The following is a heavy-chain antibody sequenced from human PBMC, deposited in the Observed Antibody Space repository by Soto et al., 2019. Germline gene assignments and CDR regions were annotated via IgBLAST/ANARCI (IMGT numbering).Heavy chain of an antibody. V-gene: IGHV1-2*04. D-gene: IGHD3-10*01. CDR3: ARERGPFPGGYVSGSSDFNNRHAP. CDR1: GYTFTGYY. J-gene: IGHJ5*02. CDR2: INPNSGGT. Sequence: ASVRVSCKASGYTFTGYYMHWVRQAPGQGLEWMGWINPNSGGTNYAQKFQGWVTMTRDTSISTAYMELSRLRSDDTAVYYCARERGPFPGGYVSGSSDFNNRHAPSGQRSLVTVSS.